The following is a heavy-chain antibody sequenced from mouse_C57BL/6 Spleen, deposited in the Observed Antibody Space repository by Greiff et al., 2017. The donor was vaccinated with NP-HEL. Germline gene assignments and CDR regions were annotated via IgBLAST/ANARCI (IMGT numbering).Heavy chain of an antibody. CDR2: IRNKANGYTT. D-gene: IGHD1-1*01. CDR3: ARYHYYGSSAYYAMDY. CDR1: GFTFTDYY. V-gene: IGHV7-3*01. J-gene: IGHJ4*01. Sequence: EVKLVESGGGLVQPGGSLSLSCAASGFTFTDYYMSWVRQPPGKALEWLGFIRNKANGYTTEYSASVKGRFTISRDNSQIILYLQMNALRAEDSATYYCARYHYYGSSAYYAMDYWGQGTSVTVSS.